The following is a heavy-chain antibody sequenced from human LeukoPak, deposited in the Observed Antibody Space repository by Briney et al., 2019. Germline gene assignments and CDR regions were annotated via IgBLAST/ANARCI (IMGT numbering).Heavy chain of an antibody. J-gene: IGHJ6*02. Sequence: ASVKVSCKASGGTFSSYAISWVRQAPGQGLEWMGRIIPILGIANYAQKFQGRVTITADKSTSTAYMELSSLRSEDTAVYYCAREEQQLAYYYYGMDVWGQGTTVIVSS. CDR2: IIPILGIA. CDR3: AREEQQLAYYYYGMDV. CDR1: GGTFSSYA. D-gene: IGHD6-13*01. V-gene: IGHV1-69*04.